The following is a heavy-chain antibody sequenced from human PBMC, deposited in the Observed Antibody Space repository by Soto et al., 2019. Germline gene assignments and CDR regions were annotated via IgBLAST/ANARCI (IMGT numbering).Heavy chain of an antibody. V-gene: IGHV1-69*13. CDR3: AREGIVVVPAAMTEDYYYYGMDV. CDR1: GGTFSSNA. Sequence: ASVKLSCKASGGTFSSNASSWVRQAPGQGLEWMGGIIPIFGTANYAQKFQGRVTITADESTSTAYMELSSLRSEDTAVYYCAREGIVVVPAAMTEDYYYYGMDVWGQGTTVTVSS. CDR2: IIPIFGTA. J-gene: IGHJ6*02. D-gene: IGHD2-2*01.